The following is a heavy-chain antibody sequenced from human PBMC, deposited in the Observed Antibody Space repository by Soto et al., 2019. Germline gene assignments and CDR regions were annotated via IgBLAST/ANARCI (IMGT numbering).Heavy chain of an antibody. CDR3: AKDWAVYCISTSCPGPFEY. D-gene: IGHD2-2*01. CDR2: ISDDGSNK. V-gene: IGHV3-30*18. CDR1: GLTLSSAS. J-gene: IGHJ4*02. Sequence: WGTRRVPCSASGLTLSSASELWGRPAPDKELGWVAVISDDGSNKYYADSVKGRFTISSDNSKNTLYLQMNSLRADDTAVYYCAKDWAVYCISTSCPGPFEYWGQGTLVTVSS.